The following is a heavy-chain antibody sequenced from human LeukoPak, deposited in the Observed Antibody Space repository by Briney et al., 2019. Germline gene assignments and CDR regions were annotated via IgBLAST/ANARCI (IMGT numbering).Heavy chain of an antibody. D-gene: IGHD3-9*01. Sequence: KPSETLSLTCAVYGGSFSGYYWSWIRQPPGKGLEWIGEINHSGSTNYNPSLKSRVTISVDTSKNQFSLKLSSVTAADTAVYYCARARLRYFLDYWGQGTLVTVSS. CDR1: GGSFSGYY. V-gene: IGHV4-34*01. J-gene: IGHJ4*02. CDR3: ARARLRYFLDY. CDR2: INHSGST.